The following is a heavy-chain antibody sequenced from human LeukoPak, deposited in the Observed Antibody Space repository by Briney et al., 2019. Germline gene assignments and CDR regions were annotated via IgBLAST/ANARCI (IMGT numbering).Heavy chain of an antibody. J-gene: IGHJ4*02. CDR3: ARGLPNCSSTSCYDY. CDR1: GGSFSGYY. Sequence: SETLSLTCAVYGGSFSGYYWSWIRQPPGKGLEWIGEINHSGSTNYNPSLKSRVTISVDTSKNQFSLKLSSVTAADTAVYYCARGLPNCSSTSCYDYWGQGTLVTGSS. CDR2: INHSGST. D-gene: IGHD2-2*01. V-gene: IGHV4-34*01.